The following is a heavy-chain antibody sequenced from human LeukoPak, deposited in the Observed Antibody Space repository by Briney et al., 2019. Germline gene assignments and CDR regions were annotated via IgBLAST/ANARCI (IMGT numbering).Heavy chain of an antibody. CDR3: ARDESLFARRGYSSGWYVFDY. V-gene: IGHV1-46*01. CDR2: INPSGGST. Sequence: ASVKVSCKASGYTFTSYYMHWVRQAPGQGLEWMGIINPSGGSTSYAQKFQGRVTMTRDMSTSTVYMELSSLRSEDTAVYYCARDESLFARRGYSSGWYVFDYWGQGTLVTVSS. J-gene: IGHJ4*02. D-gene: IGHD6-19*01. CDR1: GYTFTSYY.